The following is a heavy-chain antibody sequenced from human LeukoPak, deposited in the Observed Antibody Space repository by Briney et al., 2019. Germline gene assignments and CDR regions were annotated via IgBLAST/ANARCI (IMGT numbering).Heavy chain of an antibody. CDR3: ARAVGSGWYSDYYFDY. CDR2: IYHSGST. CDR1: GYSISSGYY. D-gene: IGHD6-19*01. V-gene: IGHV4-38-2*01. J-gene: IGHJ4*02. Sequence: SGTLSLTCAVSGYSISSGYYWGWIRQPPGKGLEWIGSIYHSGSTYYNPSLKSRVTISVDTSKNQFSLKLSSVTAADTAVYYCARAVGSGWYSDYYFDYWGQGTLVTVSS.